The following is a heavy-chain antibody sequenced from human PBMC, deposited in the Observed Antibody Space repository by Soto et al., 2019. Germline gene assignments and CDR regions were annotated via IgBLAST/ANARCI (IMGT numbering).Heavy chain of an antibody. CDR3: TRAGIDRTGTTHYYYGMDV. J-gene: IGHJ6*02. D-gene: IGHD1-1*01. CDR1: GFTFGYNA. Sequence: PGGSLRLSCTTSGFTFGYNAMSWVRQSPGKGLEWVGFIRSKGYGGTTDYAASVKGRFTISRDDFKSIAYLQMNSLKTEDTAVYYCTRAGIDRTGTTHYYYGMDVWGQGTTVTVSS. V-gene: IGHV3-49*04. CDR2: IRSKGYGGTT.